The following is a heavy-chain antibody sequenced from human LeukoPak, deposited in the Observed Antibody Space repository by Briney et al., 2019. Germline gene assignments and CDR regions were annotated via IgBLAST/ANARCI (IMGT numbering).Heavy chain of an antibody. CDR3: ATPRGGATTPRFDY. CDR2: ISSSSSCI. D-gene: IGHD1-26*01. CDR1: GFTFSSYS. J-gene: IGHJ4*02. Sequence: GGSLRLSCAASGFTFSSYSMNWVRQAPGKGLEWVSSISSSSSCIYYADSVKGRFTISRDNAKNSLYLQMNSLRAEDTAVYYCATPRGGATTPRFDYWGQGALVTVSS. V-gene: IGHV3-21*01.